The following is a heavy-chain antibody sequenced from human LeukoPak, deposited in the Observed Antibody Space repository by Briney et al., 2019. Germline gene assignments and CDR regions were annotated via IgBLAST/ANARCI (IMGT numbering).Heavy chain of an antibody. V-gene: IGHV3-48*01. CDR3: ARYISANQYRGVY. CDR2: ISSSSSAI. D-gene: IGHD1-14*01. CDR1: GFTFNNYG. Sequence: PGGSLRLSCAASGFTFNNYGMHWVRQAPGKGLEWLSYISSSSSAILYADSVKGRFTISRDNAKTSVYLQMNSLRAEDTAVYYCARYISANQYRGVYWGQGTLVTVSS. J-gene: IGHJ4*02.